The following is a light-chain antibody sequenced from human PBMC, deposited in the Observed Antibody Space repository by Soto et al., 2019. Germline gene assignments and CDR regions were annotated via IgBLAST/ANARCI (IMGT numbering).Light chain of an antibody. CDR3: QQYFNWWT. CDR1: QNIGSN. CDR2: GAS. Sequence: EIVLTQSPSTLSLSPGERAILSCRASQNIGSNLAWYQQRPGQAPRLLIYGASSRVTGIPARFSGSGSGTDFTLTISSLQSEDFAVYHCQQYFNWWTFGQGTKVDI. V-gene: IGKV3-15*01. J-gene: IGKJ1*01.